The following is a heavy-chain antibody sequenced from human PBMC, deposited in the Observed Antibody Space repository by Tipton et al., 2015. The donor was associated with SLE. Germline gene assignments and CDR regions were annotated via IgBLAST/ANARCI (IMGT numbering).Heavy chain of an antibody. CDR3: ARERAVAGDYSYMDV. Sequence: TLSLTCAVYGGSFSGYYWNWIRQPPGMGLEWIGEINHSGSSNYNPSLKSRVTISIDTSTKQFSLNLSSVTAADTAVYYCARERAVAGDYSYMDVWGKGTTVTVSS. CDR2: INHSGSS. J-gene: IGHJ6*03. V-gene: IGHV4-34*01. CDR1: GGSFSGYY. D-gene: IGHD6-19*01.